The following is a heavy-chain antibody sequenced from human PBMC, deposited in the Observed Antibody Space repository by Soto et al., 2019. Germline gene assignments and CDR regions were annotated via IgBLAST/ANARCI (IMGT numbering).Heavy chain of an antibody. CDR3: AKSEPYGSGSYYFDY. CDR2: ISGGGGAT. CDR1: GFTFSRNA. Sequence: EVQLLESGGGLVQPGGSLRLSCVASGFTFSRNAMSWVRQAPGKGLEWVSGISGGGGATYYADSVKGRFTISRDNSKNPLYLQMNSLRAEDTAIYYCAKSEPYGSGSYYFDYWGQGTLVTVSS. V-gene: IGHV3-23*01. D-gene: IGHD1-26*01. J-gene: IGHJ4*02.